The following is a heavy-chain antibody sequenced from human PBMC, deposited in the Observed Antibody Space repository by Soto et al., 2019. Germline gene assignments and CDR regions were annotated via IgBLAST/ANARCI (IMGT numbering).Heavy chain of an antibody. Sequence: ESGGGLVKPGGSLRLSCAASGFTFSSYSMNWVRQAPGKGLEWVSSISSSSSYIYYADSVKGRFTISRDNAKNSLYLQMNSLRAEDTAVYYCARTGGWNALYNWFDPWGQGTLVTVSS. D-gene: IGHD1-1*01. CDR1: GFTFSSYS. CDR2: ISSSSSYI. J-gene: IGHJ5*02. V-gene: IGHV3-21*01. CDR3: ARTGGWNALYNWFDP.